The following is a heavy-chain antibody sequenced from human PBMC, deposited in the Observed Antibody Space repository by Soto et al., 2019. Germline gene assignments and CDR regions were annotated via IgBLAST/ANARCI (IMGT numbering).Heavy chain of an antibody. CDR2: IIPIFGTA. Sequence: SVKVSCKASGGTFSSYAISWVRQAPGQGLEWMGGIIPIFGTANYAQKFQGRVTITADESTSTAYMGLSSLRSEDTAVYYCAIDEVTMYYYYYMDVRGIRTTVTGSS. CDR3: AIDEVTMYYYYYMDV. J-gene: IGHJ6*03. D-gene: IGHD4-17*01. CDR1: GGTFSSYA. V-gene: IGHV1-69*13.